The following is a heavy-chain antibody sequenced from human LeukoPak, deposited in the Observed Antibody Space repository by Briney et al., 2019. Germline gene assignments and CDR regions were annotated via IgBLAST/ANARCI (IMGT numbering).Heavy chain of an antibody. CDR3: ARDRLTMVRGMGLDV. D-gene: IGHD3-10*01. CDR1: GFTFSSYA. J-gene: IGHJ6*02. V-gene: IGHV3-30*04. Sequence: GGSLRLSCAASGFTFSSYAMHWVRQAPGKGLEWVAVISYDGSNKYYADSVKGRFTISRDNSKNTLYLQMNSPRAEDTAVYYCARDRLTMVRGMGLDVWGQGTTVTVSS. CDR2: ISYDGSNK.